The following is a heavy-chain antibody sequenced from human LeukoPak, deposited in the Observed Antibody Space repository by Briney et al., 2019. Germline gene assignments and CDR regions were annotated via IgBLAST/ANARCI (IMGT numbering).Heavy chain of an antibody. CDR2: ITSSGGST. CDR3: AKGRTRCYIGWCSGDSYFDL. J-gene: IGHJ2*01. V-gene: IGHV3-23*01. CDR1: GFTLSSYV. D-gene: IGHD2-2*02. Sequence: PGGSLRLSCSASGFTLSSYVLTWIRQAPGRGLEWVSSITSSGGSTDHAGSVKGRFTISRDSSKNTAYLQMSSLRAEDTALYYCAKGRTRCYIGWCSGDSYFDLWGRGTLVTVSS.